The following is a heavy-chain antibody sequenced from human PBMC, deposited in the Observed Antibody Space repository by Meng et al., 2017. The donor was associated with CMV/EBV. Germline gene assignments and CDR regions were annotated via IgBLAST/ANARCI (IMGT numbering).Heavy chain of an antibody. Sequence: GSLRLSCTVSGYSISSGYYWGWIRQPPGKGLEWIGEINHSGSTNYNPSLKSRVTISVDTSKNQFSLKLSSVTAADTAVYYCARGSKVAVAGTFVDYWGQGTLVTVSS. J-gene: IGHJ4*02. CDR2: INHSGST. CDR3: ARGSKVAVAGTFVDY. CDR1: GYSISSGYY. D-gene: IGHD6-19*01. V-gene: IGHV4-38-2*02.